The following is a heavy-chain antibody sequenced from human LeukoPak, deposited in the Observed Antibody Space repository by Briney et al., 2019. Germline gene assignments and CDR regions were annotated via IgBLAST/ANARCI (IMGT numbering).Heavy chain of an antibody. V-gene: IGHV3-23*01. J-gene: IGHJ5*02. D-gene: IGHD3-9*01. Sequence: PGGSLRLSCAASGFTFSRHGINWVRQAPRKGLEWVSGISPSGSISYYADSVKGRFTISRDNSKNTVSLHMNSLRAEDTALYYCARDLDWGAFDAWGQGTLVTVSS. CDR1: GFTFSRHG. CDR3: ARDLDWGAFDA. CDR2: ISPSGSIS.